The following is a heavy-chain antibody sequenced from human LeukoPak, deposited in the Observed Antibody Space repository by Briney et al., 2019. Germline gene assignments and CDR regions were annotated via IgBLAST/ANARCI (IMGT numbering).Heavy chain of an antibody. CDR2: IRAYNGDT. CDR1: GYTFTSFG. Sequence: ASVKVSCKTSGYTFTSFGVTWVRQAPGQGLEWMGWIRAYNGDTNYPQKVQGRVTMTTDTSTSTAYMELRSLRSDDTAVYYCARATLQAGYSSSWSTIAVTPKKGFDYWGQGTLVTVSS. J-gene: IGHJ4*02. CDR3: ARATLQAGYSSSWSTIAVTPKKGFDY. D-gene: IGHD6-13*01. V-gene: IGHV1-18*01.